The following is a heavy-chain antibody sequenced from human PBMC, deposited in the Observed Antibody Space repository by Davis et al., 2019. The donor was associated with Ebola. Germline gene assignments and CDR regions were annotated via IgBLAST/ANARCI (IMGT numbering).Heavy chain of an antibody. V-gene: IGHV4-39*07. CDR2: VDDGGRV. J-gene: IGHJ4*02. D-gene: IGHD3-16*01. CDR1: GGSISSNSYY. CDR3: TSYDS. Sequence: MPSETLSLTCIVSGGSISSNSYYWAWIRQSPGKGLECIGEVDDGGRVHYNPSLKSRVSISLHTSKNQFSLKVTSMTAADTAVYYCTSYDSWGQGAHVTVSS.